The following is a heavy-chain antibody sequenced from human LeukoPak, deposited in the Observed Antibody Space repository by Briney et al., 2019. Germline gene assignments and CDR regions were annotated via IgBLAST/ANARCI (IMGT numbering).Heavy chain of an antibody. CDR1: GGSISSYY. V-gene: IGHV4-4*07. D-gene: IGHD3-22*01. CDR2: IYTSGST. CDR3: ARGGYYDSSGYSRPLDY. Sequence: SETLSLTCTVSGGSISSYYWSWIRQPAGKGLEWIGRIYTSGSTNYNPSLKSRVTMSVDTSKNQFSLKLSSVTAADTAVYYCARGGYYDSSGYSRPLDYWGQGTLVTVSS. J-gene: IGHJ4*02.